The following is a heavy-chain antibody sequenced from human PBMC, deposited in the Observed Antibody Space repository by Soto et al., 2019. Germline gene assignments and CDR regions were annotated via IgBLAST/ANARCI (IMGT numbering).Heavy chain of an antibody. Sequence: GASVKVSCKASGYTFTRSGISWVRQAPGQGLEWMGWISTYNGDTNYAQTFQGRVTMTTDTSTSTVYMELRSLRSDDTAVYYCAREVGYYYDSSGYYPHQHWGQGTLVTVSS. D-gene: IGHD3-22*01. CDR3: AREVGYYYDSSGYYPHQH. CDR2: ISTYNGDT. CDR1: GYTFTRSG. J-gene: IGHJ1*01. V-gene: IGHV1-18*01.